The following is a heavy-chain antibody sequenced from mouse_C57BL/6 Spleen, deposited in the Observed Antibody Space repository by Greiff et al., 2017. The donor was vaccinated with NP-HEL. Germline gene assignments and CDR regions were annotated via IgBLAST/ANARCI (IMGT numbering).Heavy chain of an antibody. V-gene: IGHV1-64*01. CDR3: ASSLYYGSRSFDV. CDR1: GYTFTSYW. CDR2: IHPNSGST. D-gene: IGHD1-1*01. J-gene: IGHJ1*03. Sequence: QVQLQQPGAELVKPGASVKLSCKASGYTFTSYWMHWVKQRPGQGLEWIGMIHPNSGSTNYNEKFKSKATLTVDKSSSTAYMQLSSLTSEDSAVYYCASSLYYGSRSFDVWGTGTTVTVSS.